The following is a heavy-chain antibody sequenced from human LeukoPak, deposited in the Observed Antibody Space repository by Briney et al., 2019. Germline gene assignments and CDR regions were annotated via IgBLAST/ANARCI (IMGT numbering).Heavy chain of an antibody. D-gene: IGHD2-2*01. CDR2: IYYSGST. CDR1: GGPISSYY. V-gene: IGHV4-59*01. J-gene: IGHJ5*02. Sequence: SETLSLTCTVSGGPISSYYWSWIRQPPGKGLEWIGYIYYSGSTNYNPSLKSRVTISVDTSKNQFSLKLSSVTAADTAVYYCANGGYCSSTSCYPNWFDPWGQGTLVTVSS. CDR3: ANGGYCSSTSCYPNWFDP.